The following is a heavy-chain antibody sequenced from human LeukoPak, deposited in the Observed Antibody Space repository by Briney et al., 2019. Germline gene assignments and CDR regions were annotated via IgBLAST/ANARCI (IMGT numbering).Heavy chain of an antibody. CDR3: ARGVRLRFLERLPDYYYMDV. J-gene: IGHJ6*03. D-gene: IGHD3-3*01. CDR1: GYTFTSYD. Sequence: GASVTVSCKASGYTFTSYDINWVRQATGQGLEWMGWMNPNSGNTGYAQKFQGRVTITRNTSISTAYMELSSLRSEDTAVYYCARGVRLRFLERLPDYYYMDVWGKGTTVTVSS. V-gene: IGHV1-8*03. CDR2: MNPNSGNT.